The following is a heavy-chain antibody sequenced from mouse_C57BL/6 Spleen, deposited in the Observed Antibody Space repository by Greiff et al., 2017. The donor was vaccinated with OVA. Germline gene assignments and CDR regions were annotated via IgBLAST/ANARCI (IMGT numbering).Heavy chain of an antibody. D-gene: IGHD2-5*01. Sequence: VHLVESGPELVKPGASVKISCKASGYAFSSSWMNWVKQRPGKGLEWIGRIYPGDGDTNYNGKFKGKATLTADKSSSTAYMQLSSLTSEDSAVYFCARTDAYYSNPFAYWGQGTLVTVSA. CDR3: ARTDAYYSNPFAY. CDR2: IYPGDGDT. CDR1: GYAFSSSW. V-gene: IGHV1-82*01. J-gene: IGHJ3*01.